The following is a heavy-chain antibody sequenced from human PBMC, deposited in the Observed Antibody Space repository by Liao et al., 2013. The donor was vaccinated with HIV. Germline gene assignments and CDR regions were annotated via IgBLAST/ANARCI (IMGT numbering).Heavy chain of an antibody. CDR2: INHSGKT. CDR3: ARGPRGTVTGPVRFDY. CDR1: GGSFSGYY. V-gene: IGHV4-34*01. J-gene: IGHJ4*02. Sequence: QVQLQESGPGLVKPSETLSLTCTVYGGSFSGYYWSWIRQPPGKGLEWIGEINHSGKTNYNPSLKSRVTISVDTSKNQFSLKLNSVTAADTAVYYCARGPRGTVTGPVRFDYWGQGTLVTVSS. D-gene: IGHD6-19*01.